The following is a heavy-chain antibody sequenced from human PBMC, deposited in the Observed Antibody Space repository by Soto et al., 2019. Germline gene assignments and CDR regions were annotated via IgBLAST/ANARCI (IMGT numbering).Heavy chain of an antibody. CDR2: INHSGST. J-gene: IGHJ6*02. V-gene: IGHV4-34*01. CDR3: ARTPYYDFWSGALGYYYYGMDV. D-gene: IGHD3-3*01. CDR1: GGSFSGYY. Sequence: SETLSLTCAVYGGSFSGYYWSWIRQPPGKGLEWIGEINHSGSTNYNPSLKSRVTISVDTSKNQFSLKLSSVTAADTAVYYCARTPYYDFWSGALGYYYYGMDVWGQGTTVTVSS.